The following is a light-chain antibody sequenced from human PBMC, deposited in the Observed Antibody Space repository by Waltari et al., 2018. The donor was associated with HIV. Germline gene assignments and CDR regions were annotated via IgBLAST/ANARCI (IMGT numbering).Light chain of an antibody. J-gene: IGLJ3*02. Sequence: QSVLTQPPSASGTPGQRVTIFCSGSSSNIGSKNVNWYQQVPGTAPKLLIYSDDQRPSGVPDRFSGSKSGTSVSLAISGPQSEDEADYYCAAWDDSLPGWVFGGGTKLTVL. V-gene: IGLV1-44*01. CDR1: SSNIGSKN. CDR3: AAWDDSLPGWV. CDR2: SDD.